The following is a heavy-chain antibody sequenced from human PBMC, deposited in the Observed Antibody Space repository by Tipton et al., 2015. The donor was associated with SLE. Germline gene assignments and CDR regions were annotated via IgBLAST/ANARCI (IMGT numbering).Heavy chain of an antibody. V-gene: IGHV4-59*01. Sequence: TLSLTCTVSGGSISSYYWSWIRQPPGKGLEWIGYIYYSGSTNYNPSLQSRVTMSIDASKKQVSLRLSSVTAADTAVYYCASSPGVTLFRVVTYFDLWGQGILVTVSS. CDR3: ASSPGVTLFRVVTYFDL. CDR2: IYYSGST. J-gene: IGHJ4*02. D-gene: IGHD3-3*01. CDR1: GGSISSYY.